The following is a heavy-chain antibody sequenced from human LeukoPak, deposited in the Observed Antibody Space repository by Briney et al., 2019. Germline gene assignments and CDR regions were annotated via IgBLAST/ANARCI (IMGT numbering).Heavy chain of an antibody. V-gene: IGHV1-18*01. CDR3: ANVSKGRYFFYYMDV. D-gene: IGHD5/OR15-5a*01. CDR2: IFSYNGQT. Sequence: ASVKVSCKASGHTANTYGFSWVRQAPGQGLEWIGWIFSYNGQTKYADKFQGRVTMTTDTSKTIAYMELRSLRSDDTAVYFCANVSKGRYFFYYMDVWGKGTTVSVS. CDR1: GHTANTYG. J-gene: IGHJ6*03.